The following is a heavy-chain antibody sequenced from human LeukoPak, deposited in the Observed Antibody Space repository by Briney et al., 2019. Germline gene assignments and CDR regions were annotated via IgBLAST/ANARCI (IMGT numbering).Heavy chain of an antibody. D-gene: IGHD3-3*01. J-gene: IGHJ6*02. CDR1: GFTFSSYA. CDR3: AKSVAIYFYYGLDV. CDR2: ISGSGGST. Sequence: GGSLRLSCAASGFTFSSYAMSWVRQTPGKGLEWVSAISGSGGSTYHADSVKGRFTISRDNFKNTLFLQMDSLRAEDTAPYYCAKSVAIYFYYGLDVWGQGTTVTVSS. V-gene: IGHV3-23*01.